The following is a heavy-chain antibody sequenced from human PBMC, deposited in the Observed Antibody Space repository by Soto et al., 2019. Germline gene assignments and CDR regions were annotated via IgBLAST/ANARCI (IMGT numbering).Heavy chain of an antibody. D-gene: IGHD3-22*01. V-gene: IGHV3-23*01. Sequence: EVQLLESGGGLVQPGGSLRLSCAASGFTFSSYAMSWVRQAPGKGLEWVSAISGSGGSTYYADSVKGRFTISSDTSKNTLYLQMNSLRAEDTAVYYCAKASGYYFSGWYFDYWGQGTLVTVSS. CDR1: GFTFSSYA. CDR3: AKASGYYFSGWYFDY. CDR2: ISGSGGST. J-gene: IGHJ4*02.